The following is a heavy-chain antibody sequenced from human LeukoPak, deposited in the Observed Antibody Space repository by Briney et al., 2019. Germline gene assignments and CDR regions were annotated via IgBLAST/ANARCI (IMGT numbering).Heavy chain of an antibody. CDR1: GGSISSSSYY. V-gene: IGHV4-39*01. CDR3: ARNHTHEGYGYYFDY. D-gene: IGHD5-18*01. CDR2: IYYSGST. Sequence: SETLSLTCTVSGGSISSSSYYWGWLRQPPGKGLEWIGSIYYSGSTHYNPSLKSRVTISVDTSKKQFSLKLSSVTAADTAVYYCARNHTHEGYGYYFDYWGQGTLITVSS. J-gene: IGHJ4*02.